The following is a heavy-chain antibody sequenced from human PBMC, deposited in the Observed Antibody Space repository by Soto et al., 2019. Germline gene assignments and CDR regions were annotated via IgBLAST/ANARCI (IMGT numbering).Heavy chain of an antibody. V-gene: IGHV1-3*01. CDR2: INAGNGNT. D-gene: IGHD2-21*02. CDR1: GYTFTSYA. CDR3: ARGDRGAFDL. Sequence: ASVKVSCKASGYTFTSYAMHWVRQAPGQRLEWMGWINAGNGNTKYSQKFQGRVTISRDNAKNTLYLQMNSLRAEDTAVYYCARGDRGAFDLWGQGTMVTVSS. J-gene: IGHJ3*01.